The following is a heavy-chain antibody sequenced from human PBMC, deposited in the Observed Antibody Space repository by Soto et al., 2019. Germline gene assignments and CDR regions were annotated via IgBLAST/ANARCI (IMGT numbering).Heavy chain of an antibody. CDR1: GFTVSSHY. CDR3: ARPYDSSAYHDY. D-gene: IGHD3-22*01. Sequence: EVQLVESGGGLIQPGGSLRLSCAASGFTVSSHYMSWVRQAPGKGLEWVSVIYSSGNTYYADSVKGRFTISRDNSRNTLYLQMNSLRAEDTAVYYCARPYDSSAYHDYWGQGTLVTVSS. CDR2: IYSSGNT. V-gene: IGHV3-53*01. J-gene: IGHJ4*02.